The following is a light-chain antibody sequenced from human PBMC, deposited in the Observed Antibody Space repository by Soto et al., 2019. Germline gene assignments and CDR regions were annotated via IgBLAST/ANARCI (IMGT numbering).Light chain of an antibody. Sequence: DIRMTQSPSTLSASVGDTVTITCRASQSISSWLAWYQQKPGKAPKLLIYRASTLQSGVPSRFSASGSGTEFILTISSLQPDDFATYYCQLYNTYSGTFGQGTKVDIK. J-gene: IGKJ1*01. CDR2: RAS. CDR3: QLYNTYSGT. CDR1: QSISSW. V-gene: IGKV1-5*03.